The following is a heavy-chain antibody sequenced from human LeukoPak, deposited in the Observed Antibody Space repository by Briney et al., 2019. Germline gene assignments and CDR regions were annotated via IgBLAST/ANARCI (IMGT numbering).Heavy chain of an antibody. CDR1: GGTFSSYA. CDR3: ARGTGYCSGGSCYGLSGYYGMDV. D-gene: IGHD2-15*01. J-gene: IGHJ6*02. CDR2: IIPIFGTA. V-gene: IGHV1-69*05. Sequence: SVKVSCKASGGTFSSYAISWVRQAPGQGLEWMGGIIPIFGTANYAQKFQGRVTITTDESTSTAYMELSSLRSEDTAVYYCARGTGYCSGGSCYGLSGYYGMDVWGQGTTVTVSS.